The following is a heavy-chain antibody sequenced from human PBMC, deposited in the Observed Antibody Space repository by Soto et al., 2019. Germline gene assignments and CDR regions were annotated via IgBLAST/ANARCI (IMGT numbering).Heavy chain of an antibody. CDR3: ARESGAGYNWFDP. Sequence: SEALSLTCAVYGGSFSGYYWSWIRQPPGKGLEWIGEINHSGSTNYNPSLKSRVTISVDTSKNQFSLKLSSVTAADTAVYYCARESGAGYNWFDPWGQGTLVTVSS. D-gene: IGHD1-26*01. J-gene: IGHJ5*02. V-gene: IGHV4-34*01. CDR1: GGSFSGYY. CDR2: INHSGST.